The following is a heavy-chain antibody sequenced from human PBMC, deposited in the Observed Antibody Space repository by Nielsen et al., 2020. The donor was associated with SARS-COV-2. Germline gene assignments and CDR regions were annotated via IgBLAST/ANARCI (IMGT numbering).Heavy chain of an antibody. D-gene: IGHD6-13*01. CDR3: AKSVAASENYFDY. CDR1: GFTFSSYA. CDR2: ISGSGGST. J-gene: IGHJ4*02. V-gene: IGHV3-23*01. Sequence: GGSLRLSCVASGFTFSSYAMSWVRQAPGKGLEWVSAISGSGGSTYYADSVKGRFTISRDNSKNTLYLQMNSLRAEDTAVYYCAKSVAASENYFDYWGQGTLVTVSS.